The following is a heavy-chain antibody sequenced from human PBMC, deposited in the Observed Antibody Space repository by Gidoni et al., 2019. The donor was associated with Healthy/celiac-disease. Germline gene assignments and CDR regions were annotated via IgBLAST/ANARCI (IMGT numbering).Heavy chain of an antibody. CDR1: GGTFSRYA. Sequence: QVQLVQSGAEVKKPGSSVKVSCKASGGTFSRYAISWVRQAPGQGLEGMGGIIPIFGTANYAQKFQGRVTITADDSTSTAYMELSSLRSEDTAVYYCAREGDTAMVTGSYYYGMDVWGQGTTVTVSS. D-gene: IGHD5-18*01. V-gene: IGHV1-69*01. J-gene: IGHJ6*02. CDR3: AREGDTAMVTGSYYYGMDV. CDR2: IIPIFGTA.